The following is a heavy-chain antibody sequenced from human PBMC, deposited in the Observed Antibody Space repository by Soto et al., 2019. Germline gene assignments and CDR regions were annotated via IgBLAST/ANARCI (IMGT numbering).Heavy chain of an antibody. CDR1: GFTFSSYA. D-gene: IGHD1-1*01. V-gene: IGHV3-30-3*01. CDR2: ISYDGSNK. CDR3: ARDLENLTIQYYYYYGMDV. Sequence: PGGSLRLSCAASGFTFSSYAIRFCRHSPFKWLEWVGVISYDGSNKYYADSVKGRFTISRDNSKNTLYLQMNSLRAEDTAVYYCARDLENLTIQYYYYYGMDVWGQGTTVTVSS. J-gene: IGHJ6*02.